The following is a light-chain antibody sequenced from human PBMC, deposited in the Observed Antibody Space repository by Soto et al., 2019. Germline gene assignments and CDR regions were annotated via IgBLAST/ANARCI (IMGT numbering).Light chain of an antibody. CDR1: QSVRSN. V-gene: IGKV3-15*01. Sequence: EIVMTQSPATLSVSPGERATLSCRASQSVRSNLPWYQQKPGQAPRLLIYGASTRATGIPARFSGSGSGTEFTLTISSLQSEDFAVYYCQQYSNWPTFGQGTKVEIK. J-gene: IGKJ1*01. CDR3: QQYSNWPT. CDR2: GAS.